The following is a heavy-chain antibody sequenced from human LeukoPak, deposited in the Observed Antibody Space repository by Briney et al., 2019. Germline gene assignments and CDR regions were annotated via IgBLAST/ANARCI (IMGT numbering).Heavy chain of an antibody. CDR3: ARDRGYSGYDLRDAFDI. D-gene: IGHD5-12*01. V-gene: IGHV1-2*02. CDR1: GYTFTGYY. Sequence: ASVKVSCKASGYTFTGYYMHWVRQAPGQGLEWMGWINPNSGGTNYAQKFQGRVTMTRDTSISTAYMELGRLRSDDTAVYYCARDRGYSGYDLRDAFDIWGQGTMVTVSS. CDR2: INPNSGGT. J-gene: IGHJ3*02.